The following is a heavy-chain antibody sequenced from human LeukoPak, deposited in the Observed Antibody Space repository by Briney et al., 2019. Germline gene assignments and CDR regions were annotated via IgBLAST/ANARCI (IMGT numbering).Heavy chain of an antibody. CDR3: ARXXNXXGYFX. J-gene: IGHJ4*01. D-gene: IGHD1-1*01. CDR2: IYYSGST. CDR1: GGTISNSSYY. Sequence: PSETLSLTCTVSGGTISNSSYYWGWIRQPPGKGLEWIGSIYYSGSTYYNPSLKSRVTISIDTSKNQFSLKLSTVTAADTAVYSCARXXNXXGYFX. V-gene: IGHV4-39*07.